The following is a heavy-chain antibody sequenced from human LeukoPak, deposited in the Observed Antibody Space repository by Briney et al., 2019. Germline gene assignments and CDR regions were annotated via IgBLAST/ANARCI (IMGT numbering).Heavy chain of an antibody. J-gene: IGHJ6*03. D-gene: IGHD1-7*01. V-gene: IGHV1-2*02. Sequence: GASVKVSCKASGYTFTGYYMHWVRQAPGQGLEWMGWINPNSGGTNYAQKFQGRVTMTRDTSISTAYMELSRLRSDDTAVYYCARGSSITGTISYYYYYMDVWGKGTTVTASS. CDR1: GYTFTGYY. CDR2: INPNSGGT. CDR3: ARGSSITGTISYYYYYMDV.